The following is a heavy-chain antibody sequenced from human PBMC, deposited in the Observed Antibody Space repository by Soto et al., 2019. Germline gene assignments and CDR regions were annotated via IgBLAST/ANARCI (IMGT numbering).Heavy chain of an antibody. V-gene: IGHV2-5*02. J-gene: IGHJ4*02. CDR1: GFSLSTSGVG. Sequence: QITLKESGPTLVKPTQTLTLTCTFSGFSLSTSGVGVGWIRQPPGKALEWLALIYWDDDKRYSPSLKSRLTITKDTSKNQVVLTMTNMDPVDTATYYWAHSGGDDYGVPFDYWGQGTLVTVSS. CDR2: IYWDDDK. D-gene: IGHD4-17*01. CDR3: AHSGGDDYGVPFDY.